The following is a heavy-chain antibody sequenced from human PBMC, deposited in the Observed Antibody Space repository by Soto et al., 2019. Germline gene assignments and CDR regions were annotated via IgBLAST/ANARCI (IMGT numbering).Heavy chain of an antibody. CDR2: ISYDGSNK. J-gene: IGHJ6*02. CDR3: AKDRPSGSRPYYYGMDV. D-gene: IGHD1-26*01. CDR1: GFTFSSYG. V-gene: IGHV3-30*18. Sequence: PGGSLRLSCAASGFTFSSYGMHWVRQAPGKGLERVAVISYDGSNKYYADSVKGRFTISRDNSKNTLYLQMNSLRAEDTAVYYCAKDRPSGSRPYYYGMDVWGQGTTVTVSS.